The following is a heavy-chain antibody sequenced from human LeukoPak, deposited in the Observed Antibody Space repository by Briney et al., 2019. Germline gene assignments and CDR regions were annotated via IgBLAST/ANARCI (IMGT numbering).Heavy chain of an antibody. D-gene: IGHD6-13*01. J-gene: IGHJ4*02. Sequence: SVKVSCKASGGTFSSYTISWVRQAPGQGLEWMGRIIPIFGTANYAQKFQGRVTITTDESTSTAYMELSSLRSEDTAVYYCARGDDIAAAGLFDYWGQGTLSPSPQ. V-gene: IGHV1-69*05. CDR1: GGTFSSYT. CDR3: ARGDDIAAAGLFDY. CDR2: IIPIFGTA.